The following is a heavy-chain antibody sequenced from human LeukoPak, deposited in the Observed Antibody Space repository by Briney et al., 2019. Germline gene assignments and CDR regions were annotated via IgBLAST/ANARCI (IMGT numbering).Heavy chain of an antibody. Sequence: PGGSLSLSCAESGLTFGSYRMKWVRQAAGREMEWVSSISSGSTYTDYAASVEGRFTISRDNAKKTLWLQMNSLRAEDTAVYYCARDPLGNDYFDHWGQGILVTVSS. D-gene: IGHD7-27*01. CDR1: GLTFGSYR. CDR3: ARDPLGNDYFDH. CDR2: ISSGSTYT. V-gene: IGHV3-21*01. J-gene: IGHJ4*02.